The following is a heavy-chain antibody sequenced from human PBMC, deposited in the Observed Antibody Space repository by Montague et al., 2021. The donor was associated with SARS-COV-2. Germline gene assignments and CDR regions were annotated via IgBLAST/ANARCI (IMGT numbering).Heavy chain of an antibody. Sequence: SETLSLTCTVSGGSMSDHYWAWIRQPPWKGLDWLAYIYYSGGINSNASLKSRVSMSVDTSKNQFSLKLTSVTAADTAVYYCARAVSVQRAVNWFDPWGQGTLVTVSS. CDR1: GGSMSDHY. D-gene: IGHD5-24*01. CDR3: ARAVSVQRAVNWFDP. CDR2: IYYSGGI. V-gene: IGHV4-59*11. J-gene: IGHJ5*02.